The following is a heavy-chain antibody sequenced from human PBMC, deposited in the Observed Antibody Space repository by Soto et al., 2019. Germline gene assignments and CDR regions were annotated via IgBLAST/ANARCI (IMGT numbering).Heavy chain of an antibody. J-gene: IGHJ4*02. D-gene: IGHD3-22*01. CDR3: VRPDSTGYYSH. CDR2: INPADSDT. Sequence: GDPLKISCNGSGYSFTNYWSALVRQMHGKGLEWMGIINPADSDTRYSPSFQGQVTVSADKSISTAYLQRGSMKASDTAMYYCVRPDSTGYYSHWGQGTPVTVS. V-gene: IGHV5-51*01. CDR1: GYSFTNYW.